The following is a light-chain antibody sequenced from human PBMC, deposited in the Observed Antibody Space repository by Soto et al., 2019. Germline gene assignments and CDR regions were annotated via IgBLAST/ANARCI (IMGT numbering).Light chain of an antibody. V-gene: IGKV3-15*01. CDR1: QSVSSN. CDR3: QQYNNWPIT. J-gene: IGKJ3*01. CDR2: GAS. Sequence: EIVMTQFPATLSVSPGERATLSCRASQSVSSNLAWFQQKPDQAPRLLIYGASSRATGMPARFSGSGSGTEFALTISSPQSEDFAVYYCQQYNNWPITFGPGTKVDIK.